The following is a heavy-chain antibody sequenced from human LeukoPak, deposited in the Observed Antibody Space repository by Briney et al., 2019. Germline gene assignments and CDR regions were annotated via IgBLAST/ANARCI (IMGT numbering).Heavy chain of an antibody. CDR1: GGTFSSYA. J-gene: IGHJ3*02. D-gene: IGHD6-6*01. CDR2: IIPIFGTA. CDR3: ATEGSSDAFDI. Sequence: GASVKVSCKASGGTFSSYAISWVRQAPGQGLEWMGGIIPIFGTANYAQKFQGRVTITADESTSTAYMELSSLRSEDTAVYYCATEGSSDAFDIWGQGTMVTVSS. V-gene: IGHV1-69*13.